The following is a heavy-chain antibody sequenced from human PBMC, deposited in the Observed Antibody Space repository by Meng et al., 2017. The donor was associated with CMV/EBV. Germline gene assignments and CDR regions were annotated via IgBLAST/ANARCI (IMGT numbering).Heavy chain of an antibody. CDR3: AHSSTYYYYYGMDV. J-gene: IGHJ6*02. Sequence: SGSTLVIPTQTLTLTCTFSGFSLSTSGVGVGWIRQPPGKALEWLALIYWNDDKRYSPSLKSRLTITKDTSKNQVVLTMTNMDPVDTATYYCAHSSTYYYYYGMDVWGQGTTVTVSS. CDR1: GFSLSTSGVG. V-gene: IGHV2-5*01. CDR2: IYWNDDK.